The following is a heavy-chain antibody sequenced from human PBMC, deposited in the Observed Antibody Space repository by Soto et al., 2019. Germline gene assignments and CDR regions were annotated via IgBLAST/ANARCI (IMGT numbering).Heavy chain of an antibody. CDR3: AREGSITIFGVVIMRGMD. V-gene: IGHV4-34*01. Sequence: PSETLSLTFVISGGYFSISYWSAIRQPPGKGLEWIGEINHSGSTNYNPSLMILVTISVDTSKNLFSLKLSSVTSADTAVYYCAREGSITIFGVVIMRGMD. D-gene: IGHD3-3*01. J-gene: IGHJ6*01. CDR1: GGYFSISY. CDR2: INHSGST.